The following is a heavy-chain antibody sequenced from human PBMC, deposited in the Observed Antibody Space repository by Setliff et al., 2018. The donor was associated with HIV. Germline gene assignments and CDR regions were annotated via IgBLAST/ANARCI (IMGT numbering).Heavy chain of an antibody. Sequence: PSETLSLTCSVSGDSISSSSYHWAWIRQPPGKGLEWIGHIYTSGSTNYNPSLKSRVTISVDTSKNQFSLNLNSVTAAVAAVYFCARAREGWKPFAFDYWGQGTLVTVSS. D-gene: IGHD1-1*01. CDR1: GDSISSSSYH. CDR3: ARAREGWKPFAFDY. CDR2: IYTSGST. V-gene: IGHV4-61*05. J-gene: IGHJ4*02.